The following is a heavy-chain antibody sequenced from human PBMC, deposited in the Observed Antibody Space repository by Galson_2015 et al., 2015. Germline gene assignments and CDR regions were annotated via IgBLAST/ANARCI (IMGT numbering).Heavy chain of an antibody. V-gene: IGHV3-74*01. CDR3: ARGGRAGATPES. CDR2: VNNDGSDS. D-gene: IGHD1-26*01. Sequence: SLRLSCAASGFTFNNFWIHWVRQAPGKGLVWVSYVNNDGSDSTHADSVQGRFTTSRDNAKNMVFLQMNSLRVEDTAMYYCARGGRAGATPESWGQGVLVIVSS. J-gene: IGHJ5*02. CDR1: GFTFNNFW.